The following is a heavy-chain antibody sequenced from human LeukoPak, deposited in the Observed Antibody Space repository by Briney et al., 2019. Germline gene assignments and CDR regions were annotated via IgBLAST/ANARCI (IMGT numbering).Heavy chain of an antibody. Sequence: GESLKISCKGSGYSFTSHWIGWVRQMPGKGLEWMGIIYPDDSDTRYSPSFQGQVTISADKSISTAYLQWSSLKASDTAMYYCARWASSYYFDYWGQGTLVTVSS. CDR3: ARWASSYYFDY. D-gene: IGHD2-2*01. CDR2: IYPDDSDT. V-gene: IGHV5-51*01. J-gene: IGHJ4*02. CDR1: GYSFTSHW.